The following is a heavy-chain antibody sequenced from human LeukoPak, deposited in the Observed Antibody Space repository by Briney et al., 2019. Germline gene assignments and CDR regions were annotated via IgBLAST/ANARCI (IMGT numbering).Heavy chain of an antibody. CDR3: ARGRSSGWYYYYGMDV. V-gene: IGHV4-59*12. CDR1: GGSISSYY. J-gene: IGHJ6*02. D-gene: IGHD6-19*01. Sequence: PSETLSLTCTVSGGSISSYYWSWIRQPPGKGLEWIGYIYYSGSTNYNPSLKSRITISVDTSKNQFSLKLSSVTAADTAVYYCARGRSSGWYYYYGMDVWGQGTTVTVSS. CDR2: IYYSGST.